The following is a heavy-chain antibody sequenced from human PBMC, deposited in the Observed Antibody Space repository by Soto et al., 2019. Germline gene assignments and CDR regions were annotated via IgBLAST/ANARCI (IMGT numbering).Heavy chain of an antibody. Sequence: SETLSLTCTVSGGSISSSSYYWGWIRQPPGKGLEWIGSIYYSGSTYYNTSLKSRVTISVDTSKNQFSLKLSSVTAADTAVYYCARQAVWDIVVVVAATNWFDPWGQGTLVTVSS. V-gene: IGHV4-39*01. J-gene: IGHJ5*02. CDR3: ARQAVWDIVVVVAATNWFDP. CDR1: GGSISSSSYY. D-gene: IGHD2-15*01. CDR2: IYYSGST.